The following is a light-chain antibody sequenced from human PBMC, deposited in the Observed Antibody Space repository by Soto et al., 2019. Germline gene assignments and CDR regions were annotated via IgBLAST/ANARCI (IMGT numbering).Light chain of an antibody. Sequence: EIVLPQSPGTLSLSPGERATLSCRASQSVSSSYLAWYQQSPGQAPRLLIYGASSRATGIPDRFSGSGSGTDFTLTISRLEPEDFAVYYCQQYGSSPRLTFGQGTRLEIK. V-gene: IGKV3-20*01. CDR2: GAS. CDR1: QSVSSSY. J-gene: IGKJ5*01. CDR3: QQYGSSPRLT.